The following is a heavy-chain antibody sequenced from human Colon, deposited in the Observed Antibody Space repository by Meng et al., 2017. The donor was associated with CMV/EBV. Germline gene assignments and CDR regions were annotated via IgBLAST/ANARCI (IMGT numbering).Heavy chain of an antibody. V-gene: IGHV1-2*02. CDR2: VNPNSGGT. D-gene: IGHD5/OR15-5a*01. Sequence: ASVKVSCKASGYTFTDYYVLWVRQAPGQGLEWMGWVNPNSGGTNSAVNFLGRVTMTADTSVATVYLEVHNLRSADTAVYYCVRNLKKFPVSVLDVWGQGTTVTVSS. CDR3: VRNLKKFPVSVLDV. CDR1: GYTFTDYY. J-gene: IGHJ6*02.